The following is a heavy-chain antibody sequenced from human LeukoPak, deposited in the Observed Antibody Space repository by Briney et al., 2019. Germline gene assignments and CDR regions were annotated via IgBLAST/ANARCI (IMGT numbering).Heavy chain of an antibody. CDR2: ISSSSSYI. V-gene: IGHV3-21*01. CDR1: GFTF. Sequence: SGGSLRLSCAASGFTFMNWVRQAPGKGLEGVSSISSSSSYIYYADPVRGRFTISRDNAKNSLYLQMNSLRAEDTAVYYCARGIVSSTSGGDYYYYYMDVWGKGTTVTISS. CDR3: ARGIVSSTSGGDYYYYYMDV. J-gene: IGHJ6*03. D-gene: IGHD2-2*01.